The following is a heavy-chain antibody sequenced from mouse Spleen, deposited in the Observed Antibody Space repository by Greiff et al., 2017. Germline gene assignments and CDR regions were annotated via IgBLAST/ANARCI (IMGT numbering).Heavy chain of an antibody. D-gene: IGHD2-4*01. CDR1: GFTFSDYY. CDR3: ARNDYDGFAY. Sequence: EVQGVESGGGLVQPGGSLKLSCATSGFTFSDYYMYWVRQTPEKRLEWVAYISNGGGSTYYPDTVKGRFTISRDNAKNTLYLQMSRLKSEDTAMYYCARNDYDGFAYWGQGTLVTVSA. V-gene: IGHV5-12*02. CDR2: ISNGGGST. J-gene: IGHJ3*01.